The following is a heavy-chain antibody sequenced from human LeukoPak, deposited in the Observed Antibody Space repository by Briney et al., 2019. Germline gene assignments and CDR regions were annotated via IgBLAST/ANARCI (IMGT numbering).Heavy chain of an antibody. CDR2: ISGSGSTI. Sequence: GGSLRLSCAASGFTFSSYSMNWVRQAPGMGLEWISYISGSGSTIYYADSVKGRFTISRDNAKNLVYLQMSSLRAEDTAVYFCARVRGTYSTDAFDIWGQGTMVTVS. CDR3: ARVRGTYSTDAFDI. V-gene: IGHV3-48*01. J-gene: IGHJ3*02. D-gene: IGHD1-26*01. CDR1: GFTFSSYS.